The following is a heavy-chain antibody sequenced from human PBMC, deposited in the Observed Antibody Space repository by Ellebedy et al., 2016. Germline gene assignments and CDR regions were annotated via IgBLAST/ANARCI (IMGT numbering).Heavy chain of an antibody. CDR2: ISSSSSYI. D-gene: IGHD3-22*01. Sequence: GESLKISXAASGFTFSSYSMNWVRQAPGKGLEWVSSISSSSSYIYYADSVKGRFTISRDNAKNSLYLQMNSLRAEDTAVYYCANGGYYYDSSGYYFSHGDYWGQGTLVTVSS. CDR3: ANGGYYYDSSGYYFSHGDY. V-gene: IGHV3-21*01. CDR1: GFTFSSYS. J-gene: IGHJ4*02.